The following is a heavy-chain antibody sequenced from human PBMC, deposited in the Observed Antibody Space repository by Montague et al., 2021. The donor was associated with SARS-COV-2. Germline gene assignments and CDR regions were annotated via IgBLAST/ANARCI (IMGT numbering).Heavy chain of an antibody. Sequence: SETLSLTCAVYGGSFTDFYRTWIRQPPGKGLEWIGDSNDRGSSNYNPSLKNRVTISVDKSKNQISLKLTSVTAADTATYYCARGQVTVFAILIVFPSAGAIDVWGQGATVTVS. V-gene: IGHV4-34*01. CDR3: ARGQVTVFAILIVFPSAGAIDV. D-gene: IGHD3-16*02. CDR2: SNDRGSS. J-gene: IGHJ6*02. CDR1: GGSFTDFY.